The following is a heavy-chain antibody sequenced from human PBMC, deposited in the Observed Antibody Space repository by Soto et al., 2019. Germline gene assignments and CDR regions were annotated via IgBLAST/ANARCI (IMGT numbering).Heavy chain of an antibody. V-gene: IGHV3-7*01. J-gene: IGHJ4*02. CDR2: IKQDGSEK. CDR3: ARVLPDFDFWSGNPYFDY. Sequence: HPGGSLRLSCAASGFTFSSYWMSWVRQAPGKGLEWVANIKQDGSEKYYVDSVKGRFTISRDNAKNSLYLQMNSLRAEDTAVYYCARVLPDFDFWSGNPYFDYWGQGTLVTVSS. D-gene: IGHD3-3*01. CDR1: GFTFSSYW.